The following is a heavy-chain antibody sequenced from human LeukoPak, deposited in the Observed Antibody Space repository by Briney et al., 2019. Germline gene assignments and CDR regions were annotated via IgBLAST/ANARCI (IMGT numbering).Heavy chain of an antibody. CDR3: ARRIAYCSGGSCYSAPYYYYYMDV. V-gene: IGHV1-18*01. D-gene: IGHD2-15*01. CDR1: GYTFTSYG. Sequence: GASVKVSCKASGYTFTSYGISWVRQAPGQGLEWMGWISAYNGNTNYAQKLQGRVTMTTDTSTSTAYMELRSLRSDDTAVYYCARRIAYCSGGSCYSAPYYYYYMDVRGKGTTVTVSS. J-gene: IGHJ6*03. CDR2: ISAYNGNT.